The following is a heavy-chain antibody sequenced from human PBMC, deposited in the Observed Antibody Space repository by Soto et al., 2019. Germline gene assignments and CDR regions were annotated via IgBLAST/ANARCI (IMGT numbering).Heavy chain of an antibody. CDR3: AKYKGIIHHLTFDY. CDR2: ITIDGGST. J-gene: IGHJ4*02. Sequence: GGSLRLSCAASGFTLTTYAMSWVRQAPGKGLEWVSSITIDGGSTFYADSVQGRFTVSRDNSRNTLYLQMNSLRAEDTAVYYCAKYKGIIHHLTFDYWGQGTLVTVSS. CDR1: GFTLTTYA. D-gene: IGHD1-1*01. V-gene: IGHV3-23*01.